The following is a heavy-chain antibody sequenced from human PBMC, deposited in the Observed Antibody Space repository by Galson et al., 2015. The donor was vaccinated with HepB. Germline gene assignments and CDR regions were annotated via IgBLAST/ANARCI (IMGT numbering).Heavy chain of an antibody. J-gene: IGHJ4*02. D-gene: IGHD3-10*01. V-gene: IGHV3-30*04. CDR1: GFPFSNYA. CDR2: ILHDAHNR. Sequence: SLRLSCAASGFPFSNYAMHWVRQTPGKGLEWMTVILHDAHNRYYADSVEGRFTVSRDHSKNTVYLQMNSLRPEDTAMYYCARRAGASGGFSFDYWGQGSLVTVSS. CDR3: ARRAGASGGFSFDY.